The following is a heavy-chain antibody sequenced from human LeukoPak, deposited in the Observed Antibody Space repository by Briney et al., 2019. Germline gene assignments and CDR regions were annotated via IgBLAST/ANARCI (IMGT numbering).Heavy chain of an antibody. J-gene: IGHJ6*03. CDR3: ATFGSGNYYLPLLSYFYIHD. Sequence: PSETLSLTCTVSGGSISSSSYYWGWIRQPPGKGLEWIGSIYYSGSTYYNPSLKSRVTISIDTSKNQFSLKLSSVAAADTAVYYCATFGSGNYYLPLLSYFYIHDWGKGTTVTVSS. V-gene: IGHV4-39*07. CDR2: IYYSGST. CDR1: GGSISSSSYY. D-gene: IGHD3-10*01.